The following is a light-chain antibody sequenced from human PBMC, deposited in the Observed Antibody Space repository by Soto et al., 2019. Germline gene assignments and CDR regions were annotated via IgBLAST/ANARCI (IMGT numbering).Light chain of an antibody. CDR2: DVS. J-gene: IGKJ1*01. V-gene: IGKV1-5*01. CDR1: QTISSW. Sequence: DIQMTQSPSTLSASVGDRVTITCRASQTISSWLAWYQQKPGKAPKLLIYDVSTLGSGVPSRFSGSGSGTDFTLTISSLQDDDFATYYCQQYNTFWTFGQGTKVEIK. CDR3: QQYNTFWT.